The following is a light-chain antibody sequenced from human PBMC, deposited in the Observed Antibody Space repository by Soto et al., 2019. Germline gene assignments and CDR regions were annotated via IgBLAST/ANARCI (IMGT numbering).Light chain of an antibody. CDR3: QQSDTSPST. J-gene: IGKJ3*01. Sequence: EIVLTQSPGTLSLSPGEAGTLSCRASQPINSSYLAWYQQRPGQAPRLLMYGASNRATGVPDRFSGRRSGTDFTLTITRLEPEDFAVYYCQQSDTSPSTFGPGTKVDVK. V-gene: IGKV3-20*01. CDR2: GAS. CDR1: QPINSSY.